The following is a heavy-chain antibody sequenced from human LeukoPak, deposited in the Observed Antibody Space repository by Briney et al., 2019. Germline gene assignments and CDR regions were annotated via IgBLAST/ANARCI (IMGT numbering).Heavy chain of an antibody. CDR2: IYYSGSS. CDR1: GGSISSSSYY. Sequence: SETLSLTCTVSGGSISSSSYYWGWFRQPPGKGPERIGSIYYSGSSNYKPSLKSRLTISVDTSKNQFSLKLSSVTAADTALYYCARGRVVRGAWSEVDSWGQGTLVTVSS. CDR3: ARGRVVRGAWSEVDS. D-gene: IGHD3-10*01. J-gene: IGHJ4*02. V-gene: IGHV4-39*07.